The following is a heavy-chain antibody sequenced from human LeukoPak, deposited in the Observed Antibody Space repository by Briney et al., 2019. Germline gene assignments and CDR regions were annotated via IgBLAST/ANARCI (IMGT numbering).Heavy chain of an antibody. CDR1: GYTFTSYG. V-gene: IGHV1-18*01. J-gene: IGHJ3*02. Sequence: ASVKVSCKASGYTFTSYGISWVRQAPGQGLEWMGWISAYNGNTNYAQKLQGRVTMTTDTSTSTAYMELRSLRSEDTAVYYCASPILGGEWLVYDAFDIWGQGTMVTVSS. D-gene: IGHD6-19*01. CDR2: ISAYNGNT. CDR3: ASPILGGEWLVYDAFDI.